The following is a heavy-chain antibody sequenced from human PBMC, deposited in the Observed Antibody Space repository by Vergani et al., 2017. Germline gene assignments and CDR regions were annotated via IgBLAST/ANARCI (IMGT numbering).Heavy chain of an antibody. CDR2: ILYDGSKK. V-gene: IGHV3-30*18. D-gene: IGHD2-21*02. Sequence: RLVQSGGGLAHPGGSLRLSCAASGLPVSGFAFNTYAMHWVRQAPGKGLEWVALILYDGSKKDYADFVKGRFTISRDNSENTLYLQMNSLRTEDTGVYFCAKETAQTLSSGSPFDRWGQGTVVIVSS. CDR1: GLPVSGFAFNTYA. J-gene: IGHJ3*02. CDR3: AKETAQTLSSGSPFDR.